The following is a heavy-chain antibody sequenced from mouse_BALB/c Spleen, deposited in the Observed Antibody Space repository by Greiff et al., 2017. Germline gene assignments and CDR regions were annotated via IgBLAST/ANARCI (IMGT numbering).Heavy chain of an antibody. CDR3: ATDDGYSPFAY. D-gene: IGHD2-3*01. V-gene: IGHV14-3*02. Sequence: EVQLHQSGAELVKPGASVKLSCTASGFNIKDTYMHWVKQRPEQGLEWIGRIDPANGNTKYDPKFQGKATITADTSSNTAYLQLSSLTSEDTAVYYCATDDGYSPFAYWGQGTLVTVSA. CDR2: IDPANGNT. CDR1: GFNIKDTY. J-gene: IGHJ3*01.